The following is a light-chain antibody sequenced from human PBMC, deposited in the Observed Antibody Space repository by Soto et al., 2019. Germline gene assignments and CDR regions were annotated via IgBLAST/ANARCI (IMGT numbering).Light chain of an antibody. Sequence: EIVLTQSPGTLSLSPGERVTLSCRASQSLNSNYLAWYQHKPGQAPRLLIYRASLRATGIPDKFSASGSGTDFTLTISRLEPEDFAVYFCHQYVTSPLTFGQGTTLEIK. CDR1: QSLNSNY. CDR2: RAS. V-gene: IGKV3-20*01. CDR3: HQYVTSPLT. J-gene: IGKJ2*01.